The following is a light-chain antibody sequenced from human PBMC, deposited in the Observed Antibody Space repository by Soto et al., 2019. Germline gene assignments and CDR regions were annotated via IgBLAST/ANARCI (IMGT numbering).Light chain of an antibody. CDR3: QSYDSSNQGV. V-gene: IGLV6-57*01. Sequence: NFMLTQPHSVSASPGKTVTISCTRSSGSIASNYVQWYQQRPGSSPTTVIYEDNQRPSGVPDRFSGSIDSSSNSASLTISGLKTEDEADYYCQSYDSSNQGVFGGGTKLTVL. CDR2: EDN. CDR1: SGSIASNY. J-gene: IGLJ3*02.